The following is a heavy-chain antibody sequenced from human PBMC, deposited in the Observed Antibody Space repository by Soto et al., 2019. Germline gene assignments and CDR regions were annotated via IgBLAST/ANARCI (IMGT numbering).Heavy chain of an antibody. J-gene: IGHJ6*02. CDR3: ARAHYGDYGYGMDV. CDR2: INHSGST. D-gene: IGHD4-17*01. V-gene: IGHV4-34*01. Sequence: SETLSLTCAVYGGSFSGYYWSWIRQPPGKGLEWIGEINHSGSTNYNPSLKSRVAISVDTSKNQFSLKLSSVTAADTAVYYCARAHYGDYGYGMDVWGQGTTVTVSS. CDR1: GGSFSGYY.